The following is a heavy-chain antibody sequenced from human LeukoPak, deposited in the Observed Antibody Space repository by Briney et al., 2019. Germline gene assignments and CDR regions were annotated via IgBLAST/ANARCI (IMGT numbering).Heavy chain of an antibody. CDR2: IYWDDDK. V-gene: IGHV2-5*02. CDR3: AHSCGGGNSAYFDY. D-gene: IGHD4-23*01. Sequence: SGPTLVKPTQTLTLTCTFSGFSLSTSGVGVGWIRQPPGKALEWLALIYWDDDKRYSPSLKSRLTITRDTSKNQVVLTMTNMDPVDTATYYCAHSCGGGNSAYFDYWGQGTLVTVSS. CDR1: GFSLSTSGVG. J-gene: IGHJ4*02.